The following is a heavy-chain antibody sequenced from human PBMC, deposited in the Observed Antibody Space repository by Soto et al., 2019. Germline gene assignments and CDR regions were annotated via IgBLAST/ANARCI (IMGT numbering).Heavy chain of an antibody. D-gene: IGHD3-16*01. CDR3: ARDKGGVDYYYGMDV. CDR2: ISSSSSYI. CDR1: GFTFSSYS. V-gene: IGHV3-21*01. J-gene: IGHJ6*02. Sequence: GGSLRLSCAACGFTFSSYSMNWVRQAPGKGLEWVSSISSSSSYIYYADSVKGRFTISRDNAKNSLYLQMNSLRAEDTAVYYCARDKGGVDYYYGMDVWGQGTTVTVSS.